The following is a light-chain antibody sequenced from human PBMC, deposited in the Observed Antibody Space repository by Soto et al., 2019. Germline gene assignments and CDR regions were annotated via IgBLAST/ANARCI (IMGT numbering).Light chain of an antibody. J-gene: IGLJ1*01. CDR3: QSYDSSLSAYV. V-gene: IGLV1-40*01. Sequence: QPVLTQPPSVSGAPGQTVTISCTGSSSNIGAGYDAHWYQQLAGKAPKLLIYGNDNRPSGVPDRFSGSKSGTSASLAIAGLQAEDEADYYCQSYDSSLSAYVFGTGTKLTVL. CDR1: SSNIGAGYD. CDR2: GND.